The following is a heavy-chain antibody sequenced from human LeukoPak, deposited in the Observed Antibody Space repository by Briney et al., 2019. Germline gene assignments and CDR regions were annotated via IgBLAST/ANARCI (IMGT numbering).Heavy chain of an antibody. Sequence: GGSLRLSCAASGFTFSSYSMNWVRQAPGKGLEWVSSISSSSSYIYYADSVKGRFTISRDSAKNSLYLQMNSLRAEDTAVYYCARDQTGTSMAASVWFDPWGQGTLVTVSS. CDR1: GFTFSSYS. CDR2: ISSSSSYI. J-gene: IGHJ5*02. D-gene: IGHD1-7*01. V-gene: IGHV3-21*01. CDR3: ARDQTGTSMAASVWFDP.